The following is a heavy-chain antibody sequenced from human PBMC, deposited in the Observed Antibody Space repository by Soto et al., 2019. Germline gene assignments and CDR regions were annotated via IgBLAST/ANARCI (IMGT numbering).Heavy chain of an antibody. CDR3: ARGFKNCNNGVCYRKLYNW. J-gene: IGHJ5*01. CDR2: MNPNSGNT. V-gene: IGHV1-8*01. Sequence: GASVKVSCKASGYTFISYDINWVRQATGQEPEWMGWMNPNSGNTGNAQKFQDRVTMTRNTSISTAYLELSSLRSEDTAVYYCARGFKNCNNGVCYRKLYNW. D-gene: IGHD2-8*01. CDR1: GYTFISYD.